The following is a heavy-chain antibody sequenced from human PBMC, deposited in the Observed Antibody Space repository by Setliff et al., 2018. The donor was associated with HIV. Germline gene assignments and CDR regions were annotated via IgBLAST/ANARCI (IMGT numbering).Heavy chain of an antibody. V-gene: IGHV4-61*09. CDR1: GGSMSSGSYS. D-gene: IGHD3-3*01. CDR3: ARARTIGVSAVFFDP. J-gene: IGHJ5*02. Sequence: PSETLSLTCSVSGGSMSSGSYSWTWLRQPAGKEPELIGHVYVAGTVIYNPSLASRLTISMVPSKNQFSLDLTSVTAADTGKYYCARARTIGVSAVFFDPWGQGIPVTVSS. CDR2: VYVAGTV.